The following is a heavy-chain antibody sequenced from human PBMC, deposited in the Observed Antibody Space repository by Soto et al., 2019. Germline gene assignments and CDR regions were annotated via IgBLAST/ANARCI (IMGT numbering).Heavy chain of an antibody. D-gene: IGHD2-2*01. J-gene: IGHJ3*02. V-gene: IGHV4-59*01. CDR3: GIDSFCFTTNCYAPAAFYI. CDR2: GST. Sequence: GSTKYNPSLKSRVTISVDTSKNQFSLKLSSVTAADTAMYYCGIDSFCFTTNCYAPAAFYIWGQALMLTVSS.